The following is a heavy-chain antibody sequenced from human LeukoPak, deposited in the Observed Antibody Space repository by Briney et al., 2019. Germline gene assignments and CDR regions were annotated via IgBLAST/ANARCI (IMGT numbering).Heavy chain of an antibody. Sequence: SQTLSLTCAISGDSVSSNSAAWNWIRQSPSRGLEWLGRTYYRSKWYNDYAVSVKSRITINPDTSKNQFSLQLNSVNPEDTAVYYCARANYDFWSGYYGYYYYYGMDVWGQGTTVTVSS. CDR1: GDSVSSNSAA. V-gene: IGHV6-1*01. CDR3: ARANYDFWSGYYGYYYYYGMDV. D-gene: IGHD3-3*01. J-gene: IGHJ6*02. CDR2: TYYRSKWYN.